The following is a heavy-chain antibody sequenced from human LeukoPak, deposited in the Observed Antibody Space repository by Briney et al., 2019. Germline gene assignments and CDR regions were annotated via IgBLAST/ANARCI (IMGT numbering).Heavy chain of an antibody. CDR1: GYSFTSYW. CDR2: IYPDDSNT. J-gene: IGHJ3*02. D-gene: IGHD2-2*01. CDR3: ARRGLEYCSSTSCLNDAFEI. Sequence: GESLKISCKGSGYSFTSYWIGWVRQMPGKGLEWMGIIYPDDSNTRYSPSFQGQVTTSADKSISTAYLQWSSLKASDTAMYYCARRGLEYCSSTSCLNDAFEIWGQGTMVTVSS. V-gene: IGHV5-51*01.